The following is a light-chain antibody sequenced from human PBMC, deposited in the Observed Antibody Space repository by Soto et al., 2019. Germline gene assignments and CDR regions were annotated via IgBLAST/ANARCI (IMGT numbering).Light chain of an antibody. J-gene: IGKJ2*01. CDR3: QQYDEWPPSYT. CDR2: GAS. CDR1: QSVSNN. V-gene: IGKV3-15*01. Sequence: EIVMTQSPATLSASPGERATLSCRASQSVSNNLAWFQQKPGQAPRLLIYGASTRATGIPARITGSGSGTEFTLTISSLQSEDFAVYYCQQYDEWPPSYTFGQGTKLEI.